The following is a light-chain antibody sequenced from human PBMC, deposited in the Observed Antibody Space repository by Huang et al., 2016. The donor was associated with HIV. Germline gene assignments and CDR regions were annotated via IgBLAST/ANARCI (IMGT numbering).Light chain of an antibody. V-gene: IGKV1-39*01. Sequence: DIQLTQSPSSLSAPIGARVTMTCRASHNINSNLNWYQQKPGKAPKLLIFIATYLASGVPSRFSGSGSWTHFTLTINGLQPEDLATYFCQQSQNTPWTFGQGSRLEIK. CDR2: IAT. CDR3: QQSQNTPWT. J-gene: IGKJ1*01. CDR1: HNINSN.